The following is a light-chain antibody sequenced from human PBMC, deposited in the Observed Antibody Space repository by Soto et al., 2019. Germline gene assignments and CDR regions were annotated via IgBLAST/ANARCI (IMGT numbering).Light chain of an antibody. J-gene: IGLJ2*01. Sequence: QSALTQPASVSGSPGQSITISCTGTSSDVGGYNYVSWYQQHPGKAPKLIIYDVSNRPSGVSYRFSGSKSGNTASLTISGLQAEDEADYYCNSYTSSRTLLFGGGTKLTVL. CDR1: SSDVGGYNY. V-gene: IGLV2-14*01. CDR3: NSYTSSRTLL. CDR2: DVS.